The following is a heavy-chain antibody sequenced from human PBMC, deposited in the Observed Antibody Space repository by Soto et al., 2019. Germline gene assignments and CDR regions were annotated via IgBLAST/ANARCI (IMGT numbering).Heavy chain of an antibody. CDR3: AHAYGETSGPNNAFDV. J-gene: IGHJ3*01. Sequence: QITLKESGPTLVKPTQTLTLTCTFSGFSLTADGVGVGWIRQPPGKALEWLALIYWDDDQRYSPSLKTRLTITKDTSKNQVVLTMTDTYTVDTCTYYCAHAYGETSGPNNAFDVWGQVKVVTVAS. D-gene: IGHD1-26*01. CDR2: IYWDDDQ. CDR1: GFSLTADGVG. V-gene: IGHV2-5*02.